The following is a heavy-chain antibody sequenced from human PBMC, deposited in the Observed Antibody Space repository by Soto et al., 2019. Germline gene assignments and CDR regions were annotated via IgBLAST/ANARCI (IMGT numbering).Heavy chain of an antibody. J-gene: IGHJ4*02. D-gene: IGHD5-12*01. V-gene: IGHV1-69*01. CDR1: GGTFSSLG. CDR2: IIPISGRT. Sequence: QVQLVQSGAEVKRPGSSVKVSCDASGGTFSSLGFTWVRQAPGQGLEWMGGIIPISGRTTFAPKFLGRVTITADESTRTTYMELTALTSDDTAIYYCATRGTLGRWLEFADYWGQGTLVTVSS. CDR3: ATRGTLGRWLEFADY.